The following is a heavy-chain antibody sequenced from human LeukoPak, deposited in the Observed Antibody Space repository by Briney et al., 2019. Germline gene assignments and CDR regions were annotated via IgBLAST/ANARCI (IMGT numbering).Heavy chain of an antibody. Sequence: SGPTLVNPTQTLTLTCTFSGFSLSTNAVGVGWIRQPPGEALEWLAVIYWDDDNRYSPSLKSRLTIIKDPSKNQVVLTMTNMDTVDTATYYCAHSCGGGNSAYFDHWGQGTLVTVSS. CDR3: AHSCGGGNSAYFDH. V-gene: IGHV2-5*02. D-gene: IGHD4-23*01. J-gene: IGHJ4*02. CDR2: IYWDDDN. CDR1: GFSLSTNAVG.